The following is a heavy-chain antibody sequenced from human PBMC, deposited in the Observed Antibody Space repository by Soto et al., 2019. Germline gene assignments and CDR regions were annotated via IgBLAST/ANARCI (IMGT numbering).Heavy chain of an antibody. J-gene: IGHJ6*02. V-gene: IGHV1-18*01. CDR2: ISPYTGNT. CDR1: GYIFVNYG. D-gene: IGHD5-12*01. CDR3: VMVDNYITPTPQDV. Sequence: QVQLVQSGDEVKKPGASVKVSCKASGYIFVNYGIAWVRQAPGQGLEWMGWISPYTGNTHSATKGQGKHTMTTDTXTSTAYMDLGSLTSDDTAVYYCVMVDNYITPTPQDVWGQGTTVTVSS.